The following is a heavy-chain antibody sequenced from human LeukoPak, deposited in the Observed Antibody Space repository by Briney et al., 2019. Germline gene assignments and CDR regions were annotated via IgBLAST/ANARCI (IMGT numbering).Heavy chain of an antibody. CDR1: GYTFTGHY. J-gene: IGHJ5*02. V-gene: IGHV1-2*02. CDR2: INPHNGGT. CDR3: ARGLPRFTLNGNWFDP. Sequence: GASVKVSCKASGYTFTGHYLYWIRQAPGQGLEWMGWINPHNGGTDYVQRFQGRVTMTRDTSISTAYLELSRLMFDDTAVYFCARGLPRFTLNGNWFDPWGQGTLVTVSS. D-gene: IGHD1-1*01.